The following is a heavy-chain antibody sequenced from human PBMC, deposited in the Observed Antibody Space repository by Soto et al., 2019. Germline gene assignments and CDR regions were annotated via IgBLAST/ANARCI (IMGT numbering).Heavy chain of an antibody. CDR2: IYYSGST. CDR1: GGSISSSSYY. J-gene: IGHJ4*02. Sequence: SETLSLTCTVSGGSISSSSYYWGWIRQPPGKGLEWIGSIYYSGSTYYNPSLKSRVTISVDTSKNQLSLKLSSVTAADTAVYYCARSKHGDYQYYFDYWGKGTLVTVSS. V-gene: IGHV4-39*07. CDR3: ARSKHGDYQYYFDY. D-gene: IGHD4-17*01.